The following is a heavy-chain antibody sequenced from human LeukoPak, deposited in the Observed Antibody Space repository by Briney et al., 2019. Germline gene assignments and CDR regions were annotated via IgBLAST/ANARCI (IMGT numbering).Heavy chain of an antibody. V-gene: IGHV1-2*02. Sequence: GASVKVSCKASGYTFTGYYMHWVRQAPGQGLAWMGWINPNSGGTNYAQKFRGRVTMTRDTSISTAYMELSRLRSDDTAVYYCARASPTVVTFDYWGQGTLVTVSS. CDR3: ARASPTVVTFDY. D-gene: IGHD4-23*01. CDR2: INPNSGGT. J-gene: IGHJ4*02. CDR1: GYTFTGYY.